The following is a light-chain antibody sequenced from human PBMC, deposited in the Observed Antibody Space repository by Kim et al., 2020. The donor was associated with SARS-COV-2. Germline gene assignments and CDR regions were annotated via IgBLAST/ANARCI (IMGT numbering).Light chain of an antibody. CDR3: SSYESSNSWV. Sequence: GPSVIIAWIATRGDIGANNLASWYQQHSGKAPILMIYVVNKRPSGVPDRFSASKSGNTASLTVSGLQAEDEADYYCSSYESSNSWVFGGGTKLTVL. CDR2: VVN. V-gene: IGLV2-8*01. J-gene: IGLJ3*02. CDR1: RGDIGANNL.